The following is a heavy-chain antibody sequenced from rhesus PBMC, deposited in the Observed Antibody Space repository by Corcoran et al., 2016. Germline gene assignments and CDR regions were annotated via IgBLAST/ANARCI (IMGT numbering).Heavy chain of an antibody. J-gene: IGHJ4*01. CDR3: ARGGLGYFDY. Sequence: QGQLQESGPGLVKPSETLSATCAVSGGSISAANYWNWTRQHPGKGLEWIRNIYGSSASTYYNPSLKSRVTISKDTSKNQFFLKLSSVTAADTAVYYCARGGLGYFDYWGQGVLVTVSS. D-gene: IGHD5-42*01. CDR2: IYGSSAST. V-gene: IGHV4S9*01. CDR1: GGSISAANY.